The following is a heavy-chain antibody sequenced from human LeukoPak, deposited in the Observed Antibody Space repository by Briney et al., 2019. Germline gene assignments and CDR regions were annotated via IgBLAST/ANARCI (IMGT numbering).Heavy chain of an antibody. Sequence: PSETLSLTCTVSGGSISSSSYYWSWIRQPPGKGLEWIGYIYYSGSTNYNPSLKSRVTISVDTSKNQFSLKLSSVTAADTAVYYCARDRVIDSRWGFDPWGQGTLVTVSS. J-gene: IGHJ5*02. V-gene: IGHV4-61*01. CDR3: ARDRVIDSRWGFDP. CDR1: GGSISSSSYY. CDR2: IYYSGST. D-gene: IGHD2-21*01.